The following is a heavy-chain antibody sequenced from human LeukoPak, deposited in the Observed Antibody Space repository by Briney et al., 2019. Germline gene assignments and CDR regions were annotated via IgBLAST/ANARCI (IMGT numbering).Heavy chain of an antibody. Sequence: PSETLSPTCAVYGGSFSGYYWSWIRQPPGKGLEWIGEINHSGSTNYNPSLKSRVTISVDTSKNQFSLKLSSVTAADTAVYYCARPIYGDPPYGMDVWGQGTTVTVSS. J-gene: IGHJ6*02. D-gene: IGHD4-17*01. CDR3: ARPIYGDPPYGMDV. CDR2: INHSGST. CDR1: GGSFSGYY. V-gene: IGHV4-34*01.